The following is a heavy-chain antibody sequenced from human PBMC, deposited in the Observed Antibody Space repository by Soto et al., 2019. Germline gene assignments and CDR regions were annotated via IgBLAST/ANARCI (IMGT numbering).Heavy chain of an antibody. CDR2: ISYDGSET. V-gene: IGHV3-30-3*01. D-gene: IGHD3-22*01. J-gene: IGHJ6*02. CDR3: ARPVVDFYYYGMDV. CDR1: GFTFSTYA. Sequence: PGGSLRLSCVASGFTFSTYAMEWVRQAPGKGLDWVALISYDGSETYYADSVQGRFTISRDNSKNTLSLQMDSLRPEDTAVYFCARPVVDFYYYGMDVWGQGTTVTVSS.